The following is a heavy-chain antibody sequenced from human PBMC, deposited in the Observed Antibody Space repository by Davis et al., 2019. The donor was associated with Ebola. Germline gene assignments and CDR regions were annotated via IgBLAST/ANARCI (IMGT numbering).Heavy chain of an antibody. V-gene: IGHV1-24*01. CDR2: FDPEDGET. CDR3: ASTVVPSRGYYYGMDV. CDR1: GYTLTDLS. D-gene: IGHD2-2*01. Sequence: ASVKVSCKVSGYTLTDLSMHWVRQAPGYGLEWMGGFDPEDGETIYAQKFQGRVTMTEDTSTDTAYMELSSLRSEDTAVYYCASTVVPSRGYYYGMDVWGQGTTVTVSS. J-gene: IGHJ6*02.